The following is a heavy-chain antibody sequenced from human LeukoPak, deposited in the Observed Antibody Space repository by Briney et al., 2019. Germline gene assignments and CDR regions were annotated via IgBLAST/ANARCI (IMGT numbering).Heavy chain of an antibody. Sequence: GGSLRLSCAASGFTFDDYTMHWVRQAPGKGLEWVSLISWDGGSTYYADSAKGRFTISRDNSRNSLYLQMNSLRTEDTALYYCATEYGSGIRGLDYWGQGTLVTVSS. CDR1: GFTFDDYT. D-gene: IGHD3-10*01. J-gene: IGHJ4*02. CDR3: ATEYGSGIRGLDY. CDR2: ISWDGGST. V-gene: IGHV3-43*01.